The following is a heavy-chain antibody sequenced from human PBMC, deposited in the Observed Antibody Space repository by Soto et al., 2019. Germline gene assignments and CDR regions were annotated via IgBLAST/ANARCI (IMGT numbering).Heavy chain of an antibody. CDR2: INHSGST. V-gene: IGHV4-34*01. D-gene: IGHD2-21*02. CDR3: ARDVPYCGGDCYSDAFDI. J-gene: IGHJ3*02. Sequence: SETLSLTCAVYGGSFNDYYWSWIRQPPGKGLEWIGEINHSGSTNYNPSLKSRVTISVDTSKNQFSLKLSSVTAADTAVYYCARDVPYCGGDCYSDAFDIWGQGTMVTVSS. CDR1: GGSFNDYY.